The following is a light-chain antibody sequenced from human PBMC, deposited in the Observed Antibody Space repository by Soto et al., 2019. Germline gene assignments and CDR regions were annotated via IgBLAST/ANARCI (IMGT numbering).Light chain of an antibody. Sequence: EIVLTQSPGTLSLSPGERATLSCRASQSVSNLAWYQQKPGQAPRLLIYGASSRATGIPDRFSGSGSGTDVTLTISRLEPEDVAVFYCQQYGRSQSTFGQGTRLEIK. CDR2: GAS. CDR1: QSVSN. CDR3: QQYGRSQST. V-gene: IGKV3-20*01. J-gene: IGKJ5*01.